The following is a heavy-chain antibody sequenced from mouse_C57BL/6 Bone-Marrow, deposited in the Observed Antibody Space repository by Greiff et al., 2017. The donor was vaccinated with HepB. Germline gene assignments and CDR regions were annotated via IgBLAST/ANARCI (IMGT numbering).Heavy chain of an antibody. D-gene: IGHD3-2*02. CDR1: GYTFTSYW. CDR3: ARDSSGLYAMDY. Sequence: QVQLKQPGAELVKPGASVKLSCKASGYTFTSYWMQWVKQRPGQGLEWIGEIDPSDSYTNYNQKFKGKATLTVDTSSSTAYMQLSSLTSEDSAVYYCARDSSGLYAMDYWGQGTSGTVSS. J-gene: IGHJ4*01. V-gene: IGHV1-50*01. CDR2: IDPSDSYT.